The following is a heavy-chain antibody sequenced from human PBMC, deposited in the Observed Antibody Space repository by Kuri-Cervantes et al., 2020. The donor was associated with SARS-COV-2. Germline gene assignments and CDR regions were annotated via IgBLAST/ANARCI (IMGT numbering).Heavy chain of an antibody. CDR3: AREGGWFDP. CDR1: GYTFTSYA. J-gene: IGHJ5*02. Sequence: SVKVSCKASGYTFTSYAMNWVRQAPGQGLEWMGGIIPIFGTANYAQKFQGRVTITADESTSTAYMELSSLRSEDTAVYYCAREGGWFDPWGQGTLVTVSS. V-gene: IGHV1-69*13. CDR2: IIPIFGTA.